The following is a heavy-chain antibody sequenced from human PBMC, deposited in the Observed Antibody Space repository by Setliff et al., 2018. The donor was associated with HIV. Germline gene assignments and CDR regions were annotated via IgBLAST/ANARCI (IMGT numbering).Heavy chain of an antibody. CDR2: ISGYNGQT. V-gene: IGHV1-18*04. D-gene: IGHD3-16*01. Sequence: ASVKVSCKASGYTFSAYFIHWVRQAPGQGLEWMGWISGYNGQTKDAQKFQGRLIMTTDTATSTSYMEMRSLRSDDTAIYYCARARYGGFDHWGQGSLVTVSS. CDR3: ARARYGGFDH. J-gene: IGHJ4*02. CDR1: GYTFSAYF.